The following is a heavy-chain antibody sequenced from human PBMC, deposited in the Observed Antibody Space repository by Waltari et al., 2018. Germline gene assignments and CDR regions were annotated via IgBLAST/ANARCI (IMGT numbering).Heavy chain of an antibody. Sequence: QVELVQSGAEVKKPGSSVKVSCKTSGGTFNNKAIGWVRQAPGQGLEWMGTIIPIYGTTNDAPKFQGRVTLSADKSTTTVYMELSGLTSDDTAVYYCATALFGAYYFLSWGQGTLVTVSS. CDR3: ATALFGAYYFLS. J-gene: IGHJ4*02. D-gene: IGHD3-3*01. CDR1: GGTFNNKA. CDR2: IIPIYGTT. V-gene: IGHV1-69*13.